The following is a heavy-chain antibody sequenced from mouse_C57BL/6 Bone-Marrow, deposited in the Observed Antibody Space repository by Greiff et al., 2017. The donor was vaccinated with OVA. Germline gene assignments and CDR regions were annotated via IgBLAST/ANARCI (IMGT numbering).Heavy chain of an antibody. Sequence: EVQLQQSGPVLVKPGASVKMSCKASGYTFTDYYMNWVKQSHGKSLEWIGVINPYNGGTSYNQKFKGKATLTVDKSSSTAYMELNSLTSEDSAVYYCAREVYEYDGYFDVWGTGTTVTVSS. CDR1: GYTFTDYY. J-gene: IGHJ1*03. CDR3: AREVYEYDGYFDV. V-gene: IGHV1-19*01. D-gene: IGHD2-4*01. CDR2: INPYNGGT.